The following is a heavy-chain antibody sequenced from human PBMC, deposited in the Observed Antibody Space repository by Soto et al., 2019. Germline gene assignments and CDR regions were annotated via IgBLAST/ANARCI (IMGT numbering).Heavy chain of an antibody. Sequence: PGESLKISCKGSGYSFTSYWIGWVRQMPGKGLEWMGIIYPGDSDTRYSPSFQGQVTISADKSISTAYLQWSSLKASDTAMYYCARQEIRPHSGWYANYYYYGMDVWGQGTTVTVSS. CDR2: IYPGDSDT. J-gene: IGHJ6*02. D-gene: IGHD6-19*01. V-gene: IGHV5-51*01. CDR3: ARQEIRPHSGWYANYYYYGMDV. CDR1: GYSFTSYW.